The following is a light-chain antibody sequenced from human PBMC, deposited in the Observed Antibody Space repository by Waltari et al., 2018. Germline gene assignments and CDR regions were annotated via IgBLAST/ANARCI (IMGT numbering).Light chain of an antibody. V-gene: IGLV8-61*01. J-gene: IGLJ3*02. CDR3: VLYMGSGISV. Sequence: QTVVTQEPSFSVSPGGTVTLTCGLNSGSVSTSYYPSWYQQTPGQAPRTLIYSTSTLSSGVPDRFSGSILGNRAALTITGAQADDESDYYCVLYMGSGISVFGGGTKLTVL. CDR2: STS. CDR1: SGSVSTSYY.